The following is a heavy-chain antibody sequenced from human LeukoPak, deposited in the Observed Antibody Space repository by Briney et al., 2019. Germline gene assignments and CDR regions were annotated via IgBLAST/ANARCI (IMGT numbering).Heavy chain of an antibody. CDR2: ICSIGDNT. J-gene: IGHJ4*02. D-gene: IGHD1-14*01. CDR1: VFTFSTYV. Sequence: GGSLRVSCSVSVFTFSTYVMHWVCQAPGKGLEYVSAICSIGDNTYYAESVKGRFTISRDNSKNTLYLQMSSLRADDTAVYYCVRGTGYWGQGTLVTVSS. CDR3: VRGTGY. V-gene: IGHV3-64D*06.